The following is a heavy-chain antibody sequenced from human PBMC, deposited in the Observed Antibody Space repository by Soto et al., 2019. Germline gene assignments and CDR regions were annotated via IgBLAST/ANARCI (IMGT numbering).Heavy chain of an antibody. CDR2: IHHSGTT. D-gene: IGHD3-10*01. CDR3: VSGVLS. Sequence: WTWIRPPPGTGLEWIGNIHHSGTTSYNPSLKSRVSISVDTSKNQFSLKLSSVTAAATAVYLCVSGVLSWGQGTLVTVSS. V-gene: IGHV4-31*02. J-gene: IGHJ1*01.